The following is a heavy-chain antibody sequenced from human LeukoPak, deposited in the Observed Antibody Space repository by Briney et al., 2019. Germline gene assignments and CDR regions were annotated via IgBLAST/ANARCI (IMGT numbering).Heavy chain of an antibody. V-gene: IGHV1-69*05. J-gene: IGHJ4*02. CDR2: IMPIFGIA. CDR3: ARSSAVAGTVYFDY. Sequence: SSVTVSCKSSGCTFSSYANSWVRQPPAQGLEWMGRIMPIFGIANCAQKVQSRVTITTDESTSTAYMELSSLRSEDTGVYYCARSSAVAGTVYFDYWGQGTLVTVSS. D-gene: IGHD6-19*01. CDR1: GCTFSSYA.